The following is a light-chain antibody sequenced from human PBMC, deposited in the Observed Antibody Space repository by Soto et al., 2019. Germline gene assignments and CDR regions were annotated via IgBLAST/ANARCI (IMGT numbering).Light chain of an antibody. CDR1: QSRLHSNGYNY. CDR3: MQALQTPYT. V-gene: IGKV2-28*01. Sequence: EIVVTQSPLSRTVTPGEPAFSYCRSSQSRLHSNGYNYLDWYLQKPGQSPQLLIYLGSNRASVVPDRFSGSGAGTDFTLKINRVEAMYVGVYYCMQALQTPYTFGLGTKVDIK. J-gene: IGKJ2*01. CDR2: LGS.